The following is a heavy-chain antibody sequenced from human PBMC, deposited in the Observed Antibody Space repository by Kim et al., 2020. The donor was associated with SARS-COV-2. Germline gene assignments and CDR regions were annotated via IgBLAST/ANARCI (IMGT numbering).Heavy chain of an antibody. J-gene: IGHJ4*02. D-gene: IGHD2-15*01. CDR3: ARGRGDIVVVVAATPPSFDY. V-gene: IGHV4-61*01. CDR2: IYYSGST. CDR1: GGSVSSGSYY. Sequence: SETLSLTCTVSGGSVSSGSYYWSWIRQPPGKGLEWIVYIYYSGSTNYNPSLKSRVTISVDTSKNQFSLKLSSVTAADTAVYYCARGRGDIVVVVAATPPSFDYWGQGTLVTVSS.